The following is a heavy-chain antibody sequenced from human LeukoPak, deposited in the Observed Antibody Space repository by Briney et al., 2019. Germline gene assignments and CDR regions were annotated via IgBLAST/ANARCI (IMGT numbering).Heavy chain of an antibody. Sequence: SETLSLTCAVYGGSFSCYYWSWIRQPPGKGLEWIGEINDNGSSNYNPSVKRRVAISVDTSKNQFSLKLTSVTAADTAVYYCARRCFDTSGWLFDYWGQGTLVTVSS. CDR1: GGSFSCYY. D-gene: IGHD3-22*01. J-gene: IGHJ4*02. V-gene: IGHV4-34*01. CDR2: INDNGSS. CDR3: ARRCFDTSGWLFDY.